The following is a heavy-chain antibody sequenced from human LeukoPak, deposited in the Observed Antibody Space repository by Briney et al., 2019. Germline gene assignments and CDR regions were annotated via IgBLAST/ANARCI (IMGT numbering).Heavy chain of an antibody. D-gene: IGHD3-22*01. CDR1: GGTFSSYA. CDR3: ARAPYYDSSGYPDY. Sequence: ASVKLSCKASGGTFSSYAISWVRQAPGQGLEWMGGIIPIFGTANYAQKFQGRVTITTDESTSTAYMELSSLRSEDTAVYYCARAPYYDSSGYPDYWGQGTLVTVSS. V-gene: IGHV1-69*05. J-gene: IGHJ4*02. CDR2: IIPIFGTA.